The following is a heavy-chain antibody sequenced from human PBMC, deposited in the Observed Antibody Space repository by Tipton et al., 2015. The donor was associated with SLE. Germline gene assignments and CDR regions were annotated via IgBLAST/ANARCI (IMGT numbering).Heavy chain of an antibody. CDR1: GGSFSGYY. J-gene: IGHJ4*02. Sequence: TLSLTCAVYGGSFSGYYWSWIRQPPGKGLEWIGEINHSGSTNYNPSLKSRVTISVDTSKNQFSLKLSSVTAAETAVYYCARHPSSFAYDSSGLDYWGQGTLVTVSS. D-gene: IGHD3-22*01. CDR3: ARHPSSFAYDSSGLDY. CDR2: INHSGST. V-gene: IGHV4-34*01.